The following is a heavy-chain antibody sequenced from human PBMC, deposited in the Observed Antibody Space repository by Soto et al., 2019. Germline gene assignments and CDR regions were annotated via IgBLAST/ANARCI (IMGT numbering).Heavy chain of an antibody. CDR3: ARGNHRWLQLWYFDL. CDR1: GGTFSSYT. CDR2: IIPIFGTA. D-gene: IGHD5-12*01. Sequence: QVQLVQSGAEVKKPGSSVTVSCKASGGTFSSYTISWVRQAPGQGLEWMGGIIPIFGTANYAQKFQGRVTITADESTITAYTELNSLRSEDTAVYYCARGNHRWLQLWYFDLWGRGTLVTVSS. V-gene: IGHV1-69*12. J-gene: IGHJ2*01.